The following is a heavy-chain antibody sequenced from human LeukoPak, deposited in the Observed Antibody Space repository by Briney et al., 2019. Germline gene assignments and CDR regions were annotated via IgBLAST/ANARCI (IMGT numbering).Heavy chain of an antibody. CDR3: ARSSISSSYTY. CDR1: GFTFSDYG. CDR2: IDDSSGAI. V-gene: IGHV3-48*04. D-gene: IGHD2-2*02. J-gene: IGHJ4*02. Sequence: GGSLRLSCEASGFTFSDYGMNWVRQSPGKGLEWISYIDDSSGAIYYADSVKGRFAISRDNAKNSLYLQMNSLRAEDAAAYYCARSSISSSYTYWGQGTLVTVSS.